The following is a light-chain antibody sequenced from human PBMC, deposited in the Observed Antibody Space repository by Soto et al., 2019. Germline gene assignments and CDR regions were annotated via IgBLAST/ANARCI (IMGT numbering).Light chain of an antibody. CDR3: QQYGSSPT. J-gene: IGKJ1*01. V-gene: IGKV3-20*01. CDR2: GAS. CDR1: QSVSSRY. Sequence: ELVLTQSPVTLSLYPGERATLPCRASQSVSSRYLAWYQQKPGQAPRLLIYGASSRATGIHDRFSGSWSGTDFTLTISRLEPEDFAVYYCQQYGSSPTFGQGTKVDIK.